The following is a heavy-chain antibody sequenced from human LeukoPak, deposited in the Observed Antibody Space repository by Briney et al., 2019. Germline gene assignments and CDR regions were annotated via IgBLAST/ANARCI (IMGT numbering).Heavy chain of an antibody. V-gene: IGHV4-34*01. J-gene: IGHJ5*02. CDR2: SNHSGST. Sequence: SETLSLTCAVYGGSFRGYYWSGIREPPGKGLEWSGESNHSGSTNYNPSLKSRVTISVDTSKNQFSLKLSSVTAADTAVYYCARGRKPITIFGVVISGNWFDPWGQGTPVTVSS. CDR3: ARGRKPITIFGVVISGNWFDP. CDR1: GGSFRGYY. D-gene: IGHD3-3*01.